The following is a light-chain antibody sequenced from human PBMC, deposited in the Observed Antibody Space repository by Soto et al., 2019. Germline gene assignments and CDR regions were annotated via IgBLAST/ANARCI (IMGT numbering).Light chain of an antibody. J-gene: IGKJ4*01. CDR3: QQYGSSPQT. CDR2: GAS. CDR1: QSVSSSF. V-gene: IGKV3-20*01. Sequence: SLLPLYPSTLSLSPGERATLSCRASQSVSSSFLAWYQQKPGQAPRLLIYGASNRATGIPDRFSGSGSGTDFTLTISRLEPEDFAVYYCQQYGSSPQTFGEGTKVDIK.